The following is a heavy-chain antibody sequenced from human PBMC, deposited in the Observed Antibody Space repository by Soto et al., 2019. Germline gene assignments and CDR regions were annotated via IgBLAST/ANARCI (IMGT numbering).Heavy chain of an antibody. CDR1: GGSISNFY. CDR3: ARAPMVLSPSSFDS. J-gene: IGHJ4*02. Sequence: SETLSLTCTVSGGSISNFYWSWIRRPPGKGLKWIGYISYSGNTNYNPSLKSRASISVDTPKNQLSLNLPSVTAADTAVYYCARAPMVLSPSSFDSWGKGTLVPVSS. D-gene: IGHD2-8*01. V-gene: IGHV4-59*01. CDR2: ISYSGNT.